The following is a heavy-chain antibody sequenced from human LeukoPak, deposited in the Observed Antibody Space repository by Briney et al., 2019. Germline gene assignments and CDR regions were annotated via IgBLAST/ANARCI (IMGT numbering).Heavy chain of an antibody. J-gene: IGHJ4*02. CDR3: ARGRGYSYGLFDY. V-gene: IGHV4-59*08. CDR2: IYYSGST. Sequence: SETLSLTCTVSGGSISSYYWSWIRQPPGKGLEWIGYIYYSGSTYYNPSLKSRVTISVDTSKNQFSLKLSSVAAADTAVYYCARGRGYSYGLFDYWGQGTLVTVSS. D-gene: IGHD5-18*01. CDR1: GGSISSYY.